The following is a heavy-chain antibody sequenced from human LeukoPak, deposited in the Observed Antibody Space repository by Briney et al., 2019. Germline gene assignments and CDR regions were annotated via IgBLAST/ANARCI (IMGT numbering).Heavy chain of an antibody. V-gene: IGHV1-18*01. D-gene: IGHD4-17*01. Sequence: GASVKVSCKASGYTFTSYGISWVRQAPGQGLEWMGWISAYNGNTNYAQKLQGRVTMTTDTSTSTAYMELRSLRSDDTAVYYCARELLVTTSGYYYYYMDVWGKGTTVTVSS. CDR2: ISAYNGNT. J-gene: IGHJ6*03. CDR3: ARELLVTTSGYYYYYMDV. CDR1: GYTFTSYG.